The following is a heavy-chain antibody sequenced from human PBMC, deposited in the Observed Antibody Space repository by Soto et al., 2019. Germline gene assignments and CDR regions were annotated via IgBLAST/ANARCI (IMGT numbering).Heavy chain of an antibody. CDR1: GFTFSSYG. V-gene: IGHV3-30*18. Sequence: QVQLVESGGGVVQPGRSLRLSCAASGFTFSSYGMHWVRQAPGKGLEWVAVISYDGSNKYYADSVKGRFTISRDNSKNPLYLQMNSLRAEDTAVYYCAKDQNGYSGYEYGMDVWGQGTTVTVSS. CDR3: AKDQNGYSGYEYGMDV. J-gene: IGHJ6*02. D-gene: IGHD5-12*01. CDR2: ISYDGSNK.